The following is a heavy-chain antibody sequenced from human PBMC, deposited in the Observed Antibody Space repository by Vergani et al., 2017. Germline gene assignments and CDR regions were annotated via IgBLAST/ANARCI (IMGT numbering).Heavy chain of an antibody. CDR1: GGSISSGDYY. D-gene: IGHD1-7*01. J-gene: IGHJ5*02. CDR2: IYYSGST. CDR3: ARRPKITGTTDWFDP. Sequence: QVQLQESGPGLVKPSQTLSLTCTVSGGSISSGDYYWSWIRQPPGKGLEWIGYIYYSGSTYYNPSLKSRVTISVDTSKNQFSLKLSSVTAADTAVYYCARRPKITGTTDWFDPWGQGTLVTVSS. V-gene: IGHV4-30-4*01.